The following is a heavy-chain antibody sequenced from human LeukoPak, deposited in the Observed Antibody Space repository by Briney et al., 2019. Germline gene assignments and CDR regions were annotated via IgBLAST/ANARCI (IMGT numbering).Heavy chain of an antibody. CDR3: ARDGHMASALYYFDY. D-gene: IGHD6-6*01. J-gene: IGHJ4*02. CDR2: INPSGGST. V-gene: IGHV1-46*01. Sequence: ASVKVSCKASGYTFTSYSMHWVRQAPGQGLEWMGIINPSGGSTTYAQKFQGRVTMTRDTSTSTVYMELSSLGSEDTAVYYCARDGHMASALYYFDYWGQGTLVTVSS. CDR1: GYTFTSYS.